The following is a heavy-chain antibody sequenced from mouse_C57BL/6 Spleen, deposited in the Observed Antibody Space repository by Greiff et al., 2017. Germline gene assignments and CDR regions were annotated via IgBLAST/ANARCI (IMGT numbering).Heavy chain of an antibody. CDR2: IDPSDSYT. CDR3: ASSYSSYGFAY. J-gene: IGHJ3*01. Sequence: QVLLQQPGAELVMPGASVKLSCKASGYTFTSYWMHWVKQRPGQGLEWIGEIDPSDSYTNYNQKFKGKSTLTVDKSSSTAYMQLSSLTSEDSAVYYCASSYSSYGFAYWGQGTLVTVSA. D-gene: IGHD1-1*01. V-gene: IGHV1-69*01. CDR1: GYTFTSYW.